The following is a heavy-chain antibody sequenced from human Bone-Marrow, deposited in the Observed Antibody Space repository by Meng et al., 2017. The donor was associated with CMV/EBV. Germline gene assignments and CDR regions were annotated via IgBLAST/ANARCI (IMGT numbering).Heavy chain of an antibody. J-gene: IGHJ4*02. D-gene: IGHD1-7*01. CDR1: GFTVSSNY. V-gene: IGHV3-53*01. Sequence: ESLKISCAASGFTVSSNYMSWVRQAPGKGLEWVSVIYSGGSTGYADSVKGRFTISRDNAKNSLYLQMNSLIAEDTALYYCARGSALTGTQTDYWGQGSLVTVSS. CDR3: ARGSALTGTQTDY. CDR2: IYSGGST.